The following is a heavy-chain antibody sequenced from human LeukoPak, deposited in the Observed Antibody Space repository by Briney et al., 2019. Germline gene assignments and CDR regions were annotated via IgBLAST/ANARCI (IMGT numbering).Heavy chain of an antibody. CDR3: AREQLVGDYFDY. CDR2: IYYSGST. CDR1: GGSISGSSYY. J-gene: IGHJ4*02. Sequence: PSETLSLTCTVSGGSISGSSYYWGWIRQPPGKGLEWIGSIYYSGSTYYNPSLKSRVTISVDTSKNQFSLKLSSVTAADTAVYYCAREQLVGDYFDYWGQGTLVTVSS. V-gene: IGHV4-39*01. D-gene: IGHD6-6*01.